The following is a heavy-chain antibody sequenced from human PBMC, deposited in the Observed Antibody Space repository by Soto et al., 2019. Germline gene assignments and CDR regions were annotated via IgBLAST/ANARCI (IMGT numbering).Heavy chain of an antibody. D-gene: IGHD2-2*01. Sequence: AASVKVSCKASGGTFSSYAISWVRQAPGQGLEWMGGIIPIFGTANYAQKFQGRVTITADESTSTAYMELSSLRSEDTAVYYCARAHCSSTSCYYYYGMDVWGQGTTVTVSS. CDR2: IIPIFGTA. CDR3: ARAHCSSTSCYYYYGMDV. CDR1: GGTFSSYA. J-gene: IGHJ6*02. V-gene: IGHV1-69*13.